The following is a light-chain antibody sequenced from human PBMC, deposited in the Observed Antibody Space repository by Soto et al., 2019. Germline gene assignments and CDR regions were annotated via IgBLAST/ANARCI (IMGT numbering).Light chain of an antibody. J-gene: IGKJ1*01. CDR3: QQYHHWCT. CDR1: QSVGSN. CDR2: GAS. Sequence: ERVMTQSPATLSVYTGEGATLSCKASQSVGSNLTWYQQKPGQAPRLLIYGASTRATGVPARFSGSGSGTEFTLTISSLQSEDFAVYYCQQYHHWCTFGQRTTVDI. V-gene: IGKV3-15*01.